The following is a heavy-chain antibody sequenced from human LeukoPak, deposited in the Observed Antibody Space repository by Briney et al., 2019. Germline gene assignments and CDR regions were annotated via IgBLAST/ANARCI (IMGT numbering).Heavy chain of an antibody. CDR3: VRASAGTYFDY. D-gene: IGHD6-19*01. CDR2: IKHDGSEK. V-gene: IGHV3-7*04. CDR1: GFTFSSSW. Sequence: PGGSLRLSCETSGFTFSSSWMNWVRQAPGKGLEGVANIKHDGSEKYYLDSVKGRFAISRDNAKNSMYLQMNSLSAEDTAVYYCVRASAGTYFDYWGQGTLVTVSS. J-gene: IGHJ4*02.